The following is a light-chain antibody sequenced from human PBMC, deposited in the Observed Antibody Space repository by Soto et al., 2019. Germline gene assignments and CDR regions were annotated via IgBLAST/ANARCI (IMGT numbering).Light chain of an antibody. CDR3: LQDHDYPRT. Sequence: ASQMTQSPSSLSASVGDRVIITCRASQDISKDLGWYQQKPGKAPKFLIYSATSTQSGVPSTFSGSGFGTDFTLTISSLQPEDFAAYYCLQDHDYPRTLGQGTKVEF. J-gene: IGKJ1*01. V-gene: IGKV1-6*01. CDR1: QDISKD. CDR2: SAT.